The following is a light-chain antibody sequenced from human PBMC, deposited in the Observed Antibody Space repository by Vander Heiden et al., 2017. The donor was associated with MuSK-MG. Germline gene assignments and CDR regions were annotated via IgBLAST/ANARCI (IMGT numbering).Light chain of an antibody. CDR2: DAS. Sequence: ILFTQSPPPLSLSPGERATLSCRASQSVSSSYLAWYQQKPGLAPRLLIYDASSRATGIPDRFSGSASGTDFTLTISRLDPEDFAVYYCQQYGCSPPSTFGPGTKLEIK. CDR1: QSVSSSY. V-gene: IGKV3D-20*01. CDR3: QQYGCSPPST. J-gene: IGKJ2*01.